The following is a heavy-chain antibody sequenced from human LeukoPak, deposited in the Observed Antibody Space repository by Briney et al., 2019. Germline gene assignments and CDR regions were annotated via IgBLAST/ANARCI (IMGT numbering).Heavy chain of an antibody. CDR1: GGSFSGYY. Sequence: SETLSLTCAVYGGSFSGYYWSWIRQPPGKGLEWIGEINHSGSTNYNPSLKSRVTISVDTSKNQFSLKLSSVTAADTAVYYCARSTIMITFGGVIVELNNWFDPWGQGTLATVSS. V-gene: IGHV4-34*01. CDR2: INHSGST. CDR3: ARSTIMITFGGVIVELNNWFDP. D-gene: IGHD3-16*02. J-gene: IGHJ5*02.